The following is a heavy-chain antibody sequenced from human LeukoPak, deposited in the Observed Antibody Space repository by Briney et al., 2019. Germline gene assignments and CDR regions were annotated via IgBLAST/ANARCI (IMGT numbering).Heavy chain of an antibody. D-gene: IGHD1-26*01. J-gene: IGHJ4*02. Sequence: PSETLSLTCTVSGGSISSGDYYWSWIRQPPGKGLEWIGYIYYSGSTYYNPSLKSRGTISVDTSKNQFSLKLSSVTAADTAVYYCARVGVLGGAPTPYYFDYWGQGTLVTVSS. V-gene: IGHV4-30-4*02. CDR3: ARVGVLGGAPTPYYFDY. CDR2: IYYSGST. CDR1: GGSISSGDYY.